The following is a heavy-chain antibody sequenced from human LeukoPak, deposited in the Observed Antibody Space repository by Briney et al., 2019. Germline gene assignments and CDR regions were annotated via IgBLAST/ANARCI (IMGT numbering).Heavy chain of an antibody. CDR2: ISGRGDIT. J-gene: IGHJ4*02. Sequence: GGSLRLSCAASGFTFSSYAMNWVRQAPGKGLEWVSVISGRGDITYYADSVKGRFTISRDNSKNTLYLQMNSLRAEDTAVYYCAKIDSSGWPSDYWGQGTLVTVSS. CDR1: GFTFSSYA. D-gene: IGHD6-19*01. V-gene: IGHV3-23*01. CDR3: AKIDSSGWPSDY.